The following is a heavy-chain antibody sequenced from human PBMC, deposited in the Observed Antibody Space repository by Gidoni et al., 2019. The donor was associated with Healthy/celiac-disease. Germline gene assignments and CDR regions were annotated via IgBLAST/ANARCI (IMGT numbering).Heavy chain of an antibody. V-gene: IGHV4-34*01. CDR3: ARELRRVFDY. D-gene: IGHD2-21*01. Sequence: QVQLQQWGAGLLKPSETLSLTCAVYGGSFSGYYWSWIRQPPGKGLEWIGEINHSGSTNYNPSLKSRVTISVDTSKNQFSLKLSSVTAADTAVYYCARELRRVFDYWGQGTLVTVSS. CDR2: INHSGST. J-gene: IGHJ4*02. CDR1: GGSFSGYY.